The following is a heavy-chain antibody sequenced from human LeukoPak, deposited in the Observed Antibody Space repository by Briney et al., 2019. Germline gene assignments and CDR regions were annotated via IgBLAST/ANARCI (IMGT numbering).Heavy chain of an antibody. D-gene: IGHD3-10*01. CDR1: GFIFNNYA. CDR3: ARDTSGSYPITYFDS. CDR2: ISSTFAI. V-gene: IGHV3-69-1*02. J-gene: IGHJ4*02. Sequence: GGSLRLSCAASGFIFNNYAMNWVRQAPGKGLEWVAYISSTFAIYYADSVKGRFTVSRDSAKHSLYLQMNSLSAEDTAVYYCARDTSGSYPITYFDSWGQGALVTVSS.